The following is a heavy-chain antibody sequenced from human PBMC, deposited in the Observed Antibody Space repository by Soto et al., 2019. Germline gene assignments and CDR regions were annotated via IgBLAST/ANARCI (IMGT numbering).Heavy chain of an antibody. Sequence: ASVKVSCKASGYSFANYTIHWVRQAPGQGLEWMGWLNPDTASTKFSPKCQGRVIITRDKSANTAFMQLTSLTSEDTALYYCARGGGYYGSGAYYRGYFDHWGLGTLVTVSS. D-gene: IGHD3-10*01. V-gene: IGHV1-3*01. CDR2: LNPDTAST. CDR1: GYSFANYT. J-gene: IGHJ4*02. CDR3: ARGGGYYGSGAYYRGYFDH.